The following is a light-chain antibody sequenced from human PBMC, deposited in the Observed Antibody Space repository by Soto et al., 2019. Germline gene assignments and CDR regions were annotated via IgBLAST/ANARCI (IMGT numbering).Light chain of an antibody. CDR2: SNN. Sequence: QTVLTQPPSASGTPGQRVTISCSGSSSSIGGNAVNWYQQLPGTTPKLLIYSNNHRPSGVPDRFSGSKSGTSASLAISGLQSEDEDDYYCAAWDDSLSGYVFGTGTKLTVL. CDR1: SSSIGGNA. CDR3: AAWDDSLSGYV. V-gene: IGLV1-44*01. J-gene: IGLJ1*01.